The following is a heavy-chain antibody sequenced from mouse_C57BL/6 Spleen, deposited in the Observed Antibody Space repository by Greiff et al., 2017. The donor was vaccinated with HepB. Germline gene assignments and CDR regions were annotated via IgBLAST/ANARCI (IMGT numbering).Heavy chain of an antibody. Sequence: QVQLKQSGAELVRPGASVTLSCKASGYTFTDYEMHWVKQTPVHGLEWIGAIDPETGGTAYNQKFKGKAILTADKSSSTAYMELRSLTSEDSAVYYCTDGYYGAWFAYWGQGTLVTVSA. V-gene: IGHV1-15*01. CDR2: IDPETGGT. CDR3: TDGYYGAWFAY. D-gene: IGHD2-3*01. J-gene: IGHJ3*01. CDR1: GYTFTDYE.